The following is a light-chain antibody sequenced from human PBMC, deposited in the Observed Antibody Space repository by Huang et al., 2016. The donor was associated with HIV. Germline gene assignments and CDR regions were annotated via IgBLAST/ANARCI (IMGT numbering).Light chain of an antibody. V-gene: IGKV2-28*01. CDR1: ESLQHSSGYIY. CDR2: LGS. Sequence: IVMTQSPLSLPVTPGEPASISCRSSESLQHSSGYIYLHWYLQKSGQSPQLLIYLGSNRASGVPDRFSGSGSGTDFTLKISRVEAEDVGIYYCMQSLQTPFTFGPGTKVDI. J-gene: IGKJ3*01. CDR3: MQSLQTPFT.